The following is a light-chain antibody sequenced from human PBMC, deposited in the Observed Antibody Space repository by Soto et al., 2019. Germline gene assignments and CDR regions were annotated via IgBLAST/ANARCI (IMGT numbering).Light chain of an antibody. CDR1: QSVSSSY. CDR3: QQYGSSPFT. V-gene: IGKV3-20*01. J-gene: IGKJ2*01. Sequence: EIVLTQSPGTLSLSPGERATLSCRASQSVSSSYLAWYQQKAGQAPRLLIYGASSRATGIPDMFSGSGSGTDFLLTISRLEAEDFAVYYCQQYGSSPFTFGPGTKLEIK. CDR2: GAS.